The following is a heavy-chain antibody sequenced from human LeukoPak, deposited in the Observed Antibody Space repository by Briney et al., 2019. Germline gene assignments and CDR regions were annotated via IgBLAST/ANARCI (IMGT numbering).Heavy chain of an antibody. D-gene: IGHD6-19*01. CDR1: GFTFSSYA. V-gene: IGHV3-23*01. Sequence: TGGSLRLSCAASGFTFSSYAMSWVRQAPGKGLEGVSAISGSGGSTYYADSVKGRFTISRYNSKNTLYLQMNSLRAEDTAVYYCAKGVYSSGWYEYFQHWGQGTLVTVSS. CDR3: AKGVYSSGWYEYFQH. CDR2: ISGSGGST. J-gene: IGHJ1*01.